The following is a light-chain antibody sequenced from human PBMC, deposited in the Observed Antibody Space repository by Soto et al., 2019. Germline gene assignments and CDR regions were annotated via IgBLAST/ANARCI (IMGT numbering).Light chain of an antibody. CDR3: QQYNNWPRT. CDR2: GAS. CDR1: QSVTRN. J-gene: IGKJ1*01. Sequence: EIVMTQSPATLSVSPGERPPLSCRASQSVTRNLAWYQQKPGQAPRLLIYGASIRATGIPARFSGSGSGTEFTLTLSRLQSEDFAVYYCQQYNNWPRTFGQGTKVDIK. V-gene: IGKV3-15*01.